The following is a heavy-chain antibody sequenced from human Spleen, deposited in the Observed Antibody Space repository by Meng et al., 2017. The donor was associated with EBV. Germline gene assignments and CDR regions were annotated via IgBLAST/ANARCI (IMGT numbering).Heavy chain of an antibody. CDR2: IIPIFGTA. CDR1: GGTFSSYA. V-gene: IGHV1-69*06. D-gene: IGHD6-19*01. J-gene: IGHJ5*02. CDR3: ARDEGYSSGYWFDP. Sequence: GRLWRSGAWGRKPGSSVKAPCKASGGTFSSYAISWVRPAPGQGLEWMGGIIPIFGTANYAQKFQGRVTITADKSTSTAYMELSSLRSEDTAVYYCARDEGYSSGYWFDPWGQGTLVTVSS.